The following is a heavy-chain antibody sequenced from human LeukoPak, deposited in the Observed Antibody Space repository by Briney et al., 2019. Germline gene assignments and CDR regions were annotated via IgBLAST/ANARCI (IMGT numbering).Heavy chain of an antibody. D-gene: IGHD5-12*01. V-gene: IGHV3-74*01. CDR3: TRDCGTSGCDY. CDR2: INTDGTST. Sequence: AGGSLRLSCAASGFTFSSYWMHWVRQAPGKGLVWVSRINTDGTSTTNADSVKGRFTISRDNAKSTVYLQMNSLRVEDTAVYYCTRDCGTSGCDYWGQGTLVTVSS. J-gene: IGHJ4*02. CDR1: GFTFSSYW.